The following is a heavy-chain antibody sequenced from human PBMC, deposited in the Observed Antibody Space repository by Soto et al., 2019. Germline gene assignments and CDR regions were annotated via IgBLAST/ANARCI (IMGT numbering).Heavy chain of an antibody. CDR1: GFTVSSNY. D-gene: IGHD6-13*01. CDR2: IYSGGST. J-gene: IGHJ4*02. CDR3: ARAGGSWYEAHIFDY. V-gene: IGHV3-66*01. Sequence: GGSLRLSCAASGFTVSSNYMSWVRQAPGKGLEWVSVIYSGGSTYYADSVKGRFTISGDNSKNTLYLQMNSLRAEDTAVYYCARAGGSWYEAHIFDYWGQGTLVTVSS.